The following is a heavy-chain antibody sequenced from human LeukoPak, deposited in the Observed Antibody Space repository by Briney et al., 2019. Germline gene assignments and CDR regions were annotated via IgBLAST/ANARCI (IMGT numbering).Heavy chain of an antibody. CDR1: GFTFSSYA. CDR3: AKAPELLLTALDY. CDR2: ISGSGGST. D-gene: IGHD2-15*01. Sequence: GGSLRLSCAASGFTFSSYAMSWVRQAPGKGLEWVSAISGSGGSTYYADSVKGRFTISRDNSKNTLYPQMNSLRAEDTAVYYCAKAPELLLTALDYWGQGTLVTVSS. V-gene: IGHV3-23*01. J-gene: IGHJ4*02.